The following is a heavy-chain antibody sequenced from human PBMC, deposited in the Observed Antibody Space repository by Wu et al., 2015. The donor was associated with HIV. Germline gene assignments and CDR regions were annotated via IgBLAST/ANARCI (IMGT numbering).Heavy chain of an antibody. D-gene: IGHD2-15*01. Sequence: QVQLVQSGAEVKEPGASVKVSCKTSGYTFTNYAITWVRQAPGQGLEWMGWVSTYDGNTNYAQKFQDRVSMTTDTSTSTAYMELRSLRSDDTAMYYCATWKVVADSLRLDYWGQGTLVTVSS. V-gene: IGHV1-18*01. CDR1: GYTFTNYA. CDR2: VSTYDGNT. CDR3: ATWKVVADSLRLDY. J-gene: IGHJ4*02.